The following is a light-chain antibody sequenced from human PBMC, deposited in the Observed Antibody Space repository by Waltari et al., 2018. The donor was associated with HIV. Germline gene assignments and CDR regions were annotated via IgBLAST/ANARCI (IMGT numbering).Light chain of an antibody. CDR1: NSNLGNTY. J-gene: IGLJ3*02. CDR3: GTWDSSLSVWV. CDR2: DNN. Sequence: QSVLTQPPSVSAAPGQKVTISCSGNNSNLGNTYMSWYQHLPGTAPKLLIYDNNQRPSGISDRFSGSKSGTSATLDITGLQTGDEADYYCGTWDSSLSVWVFGGGSKLTVL. V-gene: IGLV1-51*01.